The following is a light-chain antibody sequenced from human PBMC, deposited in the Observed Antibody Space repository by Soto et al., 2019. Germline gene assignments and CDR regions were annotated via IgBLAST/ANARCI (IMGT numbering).Light chain of an antibody. Sequence: QSVLTQPPSVSAAPGQKVTISFSGSSSNIGNNYVSWYQQPPGTAPKLLIYENNKRPSGIPDRFSGSKSGTSATLGITGLQTGDEADYYCGTWDSSLSALVFGTGTKVTVL. CDR1: SSNIGNNY. V-gene: IGLV1-51*02. CDR2: ENN. CDR3: GTWDSSLSALV. J-gene: IGLJ1*01.